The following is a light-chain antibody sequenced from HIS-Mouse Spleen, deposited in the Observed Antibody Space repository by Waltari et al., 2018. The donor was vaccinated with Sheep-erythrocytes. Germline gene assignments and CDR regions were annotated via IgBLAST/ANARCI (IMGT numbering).Light chain of an antibody. Sequence: DIVMTQSPLSLPVTPGEPASISCRSSQSLLHSNGYNYLDWYLQKPGQSPRLLIYLGSNRASGVPDRVSGSGSGTDFTLKISRVEAEDVGVYYCMQALQTXYTXGQGTKLEIK. J-gene: IGKJ2*01. CDR3: MQALQTXYT. CDR2: LGS. V-gene: IGKV2-28*01. CDR1: QSLLHSNGYNY.